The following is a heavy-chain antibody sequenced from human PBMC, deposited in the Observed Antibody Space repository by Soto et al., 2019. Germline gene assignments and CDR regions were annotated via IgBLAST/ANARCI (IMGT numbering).Heavy chain of an antibody. CDR3: ARGLNDGSGYYTWFDP. CDR1: GGSISSSSYY. J-gene: IGHJ5*02. V-gene: IGHV4-61*05. D-gene: IGHD3-3*01. CDR2: IYYSGST. Sequence: SETLSLTCTVSGGSISSSSYYWGWIRQPPGKGLEWIGYIYYSGSTNYNPSLKSRVTISVDTSKNQFSLKLSSVTAADTAVYYCARGLNDGSGYYTWFDPWGQGTLVTVSS.